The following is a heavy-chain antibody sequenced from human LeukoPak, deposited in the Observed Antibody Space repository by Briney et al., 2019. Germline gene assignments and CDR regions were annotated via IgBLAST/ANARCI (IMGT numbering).Heavy chain of an antibody. CDR1: GFTFSSYS. Sequence: GGSLRLSCAASGFTFSSYSMNWVRQAPGKGLEWVSYISNTGNTIYYADSVKGRFTISRDNDKNSLDLHMNSLRAEETAVYYCARAGGWLQLLSDYWGQGTLVTVSS. V-gene: IGHV3-48*01. D-gene: IGHD5-24*01. CDR2: ISNTGNTI. CDR3: ARAGGWLQLLSDY. J-gene: IGHJ4*02.